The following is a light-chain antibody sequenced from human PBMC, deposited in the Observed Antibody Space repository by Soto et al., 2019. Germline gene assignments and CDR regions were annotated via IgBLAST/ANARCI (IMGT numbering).Light chain of an antibody. CDR3: QQSYTWPQK. Sequence: EIVMTHSPATLSVSPGERATLSGGATHSVRNKLAWYQQKPGQAPRLLIYDASTRATGIPARFRGSGSGTEFTLPISSLPSEDFAVSHCQQSYTWPQKFGQGTEVDIK. CDR2: DAS. V-gene: IGKV3-15*01. J-gene: IGKJ1*01. CDR1: HSVRNK.